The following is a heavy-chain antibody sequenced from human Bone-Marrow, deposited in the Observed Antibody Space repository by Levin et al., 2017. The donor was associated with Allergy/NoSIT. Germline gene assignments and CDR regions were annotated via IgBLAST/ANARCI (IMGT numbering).Heavy chain of an antibody. CDR3: ARHGGGDTAMALYYYYYYMDV. CDR2: IYYSGST. Sequence: SQTLSLPCTVSGGSIRSSSYYWGWIRQPPGKGLEWIGSIYYSGSTYYNPSLKSRVTISVDTSKNQFSLKLSSVTAADTAVYYCARHGGGDTAMALYYYYYYMDVWGKGTTVTVSS. J-gene: IGHJ6*03. V-gene: IGHV4-39*01. D-gene: IGHD5-18*01. CDR1: GGSIRSSSYY.